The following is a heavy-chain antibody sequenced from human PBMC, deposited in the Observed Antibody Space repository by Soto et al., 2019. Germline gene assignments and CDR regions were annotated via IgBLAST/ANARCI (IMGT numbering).Heavy chain of an antibody. CDR1: GGSISSGGYH. J-gene: IGHJ5*02. Sequence: QVQLQESGPGLVKPSQTLSLTCTVSGGSISSGGYHWSWIRQHPGKGLEWIGYIYYSGSTYYNPSLKSRVTISVDTSKNQFSLKLSSVTAADTAVYYCARLCILNGHWFDPWGQGTLVTVSS. V-gene: IGHV4-31*03. CDR3: ARLCILNGHWFDP. CDR2: IYYSGST. D-gene: IGHD3-9*01.